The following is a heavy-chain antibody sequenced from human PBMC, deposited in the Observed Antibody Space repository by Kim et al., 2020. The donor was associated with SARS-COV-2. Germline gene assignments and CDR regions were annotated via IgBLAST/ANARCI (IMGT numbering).Heavy chain of an antibody. CDR2: IYYSGST. D-gene: IGHD4-17*01. V-gene: IGHV4-59*13. J-gene: IGHJ4*02. CDR1: GGSISSYY. Sequence: SETLSLTCTVSGGSISSYYWSWIRQPPGKGLEWIGYIYYSGSTNYNPSLKSRVTISVDTSKNQFSLKLSSVTAADTAVYYCARSSYGGNPDYWGQGTLVTVSS. CDR3: ARSSYGGNPDY.